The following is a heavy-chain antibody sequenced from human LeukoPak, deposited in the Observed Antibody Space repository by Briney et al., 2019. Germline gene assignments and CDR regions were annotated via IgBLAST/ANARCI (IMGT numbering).Heavy chain of an antibody. CDR1: GGSISSSSYY. CDR2: IHYSGST. D-gene: IGHD6-19*01. J-gene: IGHJ4*02. V-gene: IGHV4-39*01. Sequence: SETLSLTCTVSGGSISSSSYYWGWIRQPPGKGLEWIGSIHYSGSTYYNPSLKSRVTISVDTSKNQFSLKLSSVTAADTAVYYCARHGSAGVDYWGQGTLVTVSS. CDR3: ARHGSAGVDY.